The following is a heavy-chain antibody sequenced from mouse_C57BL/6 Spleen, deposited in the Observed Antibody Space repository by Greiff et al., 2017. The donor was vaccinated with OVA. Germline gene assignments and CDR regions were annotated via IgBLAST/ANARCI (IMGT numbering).Heavy chain of an antibody. CDR3: TRGGMDY. Sequence: VQLQQSGAELVRPGASVTLSCKASGYTFTDYEMHWVKQTPVHGLEWIGAIDPETGGTAYNQKFKGKAILTAYKSSSTAYMELRSLTSEDSAVYYCTRGGMDYWGQGTSVTVSS. CDR1: GYTFTDYE. J-gene: IGHJ4*01. V-gene: IGHV1-15*01. CDR2: IDPETGGT.